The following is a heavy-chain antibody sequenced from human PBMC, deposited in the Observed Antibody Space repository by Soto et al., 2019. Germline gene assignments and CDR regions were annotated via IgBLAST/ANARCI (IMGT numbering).Heavy chain of an antibody. CDR2: IWYDGSNK. CDR3: ARAPKMATISWLAPRGWQYFDY. J-gene: IGHJ4*02. Sequence: GGSLRLSCAASGFTFSSYGMHWVRQAPGKGLEWVAVIWYDGSNKYYADAVKGRFTISRDNSKNTLYLQMNSLRAEDTAVYYCARAPKMATISWLAPRGWQYFDYWGQGTLVTVSS. V-gene: IGHV3-33*01. CDR1: GFTFSSYG. D-gene: IGHD5-12*01.